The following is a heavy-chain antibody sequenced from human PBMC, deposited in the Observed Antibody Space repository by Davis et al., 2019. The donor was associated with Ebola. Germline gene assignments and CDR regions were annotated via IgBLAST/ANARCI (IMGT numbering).Heavy chain of an antibody. CDR1: GVSFSSYY. CDR3: ARQGYYVLYGMDV. D-gene: IGHD3-10*02. CDR2: IYYSGST. J-gene: IGHJ6*02. Sequence: SETLSLTCTVSGVSFSSYYWSWIRQPPGKGLEWIGYIYYSGSTNYNPSLKSRVTISVDTSKNQFSLKLSSVTAADTAVYYCARQGYYVLYGMDVWGQGTTVTVSS. V-gene: IGHV4-59*08.